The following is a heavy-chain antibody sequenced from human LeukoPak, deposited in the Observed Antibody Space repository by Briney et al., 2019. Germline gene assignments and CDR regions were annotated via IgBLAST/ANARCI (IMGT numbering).Heavy chain of an antibody. CDR1: GFIFSSYT. Sequence: GGSLRLSCAASGFIFSSYTMTWVRQSPGKGLEWVAAIGGSDGSTYFADSVKGRFTISRDNSKNTLFLQMNSLRAEDTAVYYCAKGYCSSSSCYSYAFDIWGQGTVVTVSS. V-gene: IGHV3-23*01. D-gene: IGHD2-2*01. CDR2: IGGSDGST. J-gene: IGHJ3*02. CDR3: AKGYCSSSSCYSYAFDI.